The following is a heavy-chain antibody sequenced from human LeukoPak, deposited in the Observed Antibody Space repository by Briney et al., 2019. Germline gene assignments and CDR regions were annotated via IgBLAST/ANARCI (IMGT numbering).Heavy chain of an antibody. J-gene: IGHJ6*04. CDR1: GGSFSGYY. V-gene: IGHV4-34*01. CDR2: INHSGST. CDR3: ARGVSMDV. Sequence: SATLSLTCAVYGGSFSGYYWSWIRQPPGKGLEWIGEINHSGSTNYNPSLKSRVTISVGTSKNQSSLKLSSVTAADTAVYYCARGVSMDVWGKGTTVTVSS.